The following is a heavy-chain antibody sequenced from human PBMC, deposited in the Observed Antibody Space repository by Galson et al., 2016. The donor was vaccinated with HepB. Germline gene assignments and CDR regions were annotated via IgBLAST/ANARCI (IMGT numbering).Heavy chain of an antibody. Sequence: KGLEWVAVIFSVDATYYRDSVKGRFTISRDNSKNTLYLQMNNLRAEDTAVYYCEGYSDPFDIWGQGTMVTVSS. CDR2: IFSVDAT. D-gene: IGHD3-22*01. CDR3: EGYSDPFDI. V-gene: IGHV3-53*01. J-gene: IGHJ3*02.